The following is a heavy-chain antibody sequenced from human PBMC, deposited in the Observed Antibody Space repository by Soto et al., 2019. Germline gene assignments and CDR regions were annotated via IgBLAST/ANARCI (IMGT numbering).Heavy chain of an antibody. Sequence: QVQLVQSGAEVKKPGASVKVSCKASGYTFTSYYMHWVRQAPGQGLEWMGIINPSGGSTSYAQKFQGRGTMTRDTSTSTVYMELSSLRSEDTAVYYCARTGVGSYGEYYYYGMDVWGQGTTVTVSS. V-gene: IGHV1-46*01. J-gene: IGHJ6*02. D-gene: IGHD1-26*01. CDR2: INPSGGST. CDR3: ARTGVGSYGEYYYYGMDV. CDR1: GYTFTSYY.